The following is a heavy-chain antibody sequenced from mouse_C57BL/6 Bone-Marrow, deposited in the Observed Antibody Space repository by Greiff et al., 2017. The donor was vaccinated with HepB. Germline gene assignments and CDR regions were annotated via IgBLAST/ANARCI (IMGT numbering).Heavy chain of an antibody. V-gene: IGHV5-6*01. CDR1: GFTFSSYG. CDR2: ISSGGSYT. CDR3: ARHPAYYYGSSYWYFDV. J-gene: IGHJ1*03. D-gene: IGHD1-1*01. Sequence: EVKLVESGGDLVKPGGSLKLSCAASGFTFSSYGMSWVRQTPDKRLEWVATISSGGSYTYYPDSVKGRFTISRDNAKNTLYLQMGSLKSKDTAMYYCARHPAYYYGSSYWYFDVWGTGTTVTVSS.